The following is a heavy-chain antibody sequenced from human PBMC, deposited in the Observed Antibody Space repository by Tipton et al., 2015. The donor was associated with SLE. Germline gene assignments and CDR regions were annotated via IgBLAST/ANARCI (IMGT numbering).Heavy chain of an antibody. V-gene: IGHV4-39*07. CDR2: MYFSGNT. CDR3: ARDPKY. J-gene: IGHJ4*02. Sequence: LRLSCSVSGVSITNYHSYWDWIRQAPGKGLEWIGSMYFSGNTYYNPFLRSRVTISADPSKNQFSLKLTSVTAADTAVYYCARDPKYWGQGTLVIVSS. CDR1: GVSITNYHSY.